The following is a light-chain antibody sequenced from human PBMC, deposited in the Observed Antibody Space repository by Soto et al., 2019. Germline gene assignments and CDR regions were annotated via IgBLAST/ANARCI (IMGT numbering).Light chain of an antibody. J-gene: IGLJ3*02. CDR2: DNN. CDR3: GTWDSSLSAWV. V-gene: IGLV1-51*01. Sequence: QSVLTQPPSVSAAPGQKVTISCSGSSSNIGNNYVSWYQQLPGTAPKLLIYDNNKRPSGIPDRFSGSKSGTSATLGITGLQTGDEAEYYGGTWDSSLSAWVFGGGTKLTVL. CDR1: SSNIGNNY.